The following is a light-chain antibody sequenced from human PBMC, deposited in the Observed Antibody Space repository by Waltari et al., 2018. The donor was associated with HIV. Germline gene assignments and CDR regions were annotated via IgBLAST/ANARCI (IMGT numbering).Light chain of an antibody. Sequence: DIQMTQSPSTLSASVGDRVTITCRASQSISSWVAWYQQKPGKAPKLLIYKASTLESGVPSRFSGSGSGTEFTLTISSLQPDDFATYYCQQYNRYSTFGQGTKVEIK. CDR2: KAS. V-gene: IGKV1-5*03. CDR1: QSISSW. J-gene: IGKJ1*01. CDR3: QQYNRYST.